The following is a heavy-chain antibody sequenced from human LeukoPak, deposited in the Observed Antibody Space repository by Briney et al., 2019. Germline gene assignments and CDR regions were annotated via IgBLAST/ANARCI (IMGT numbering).Heavy chain of an antibody. CDR2: IQQDGSEK. J-gene: IGHJ4*02. D-gene: IGHD3-10*01. V-gene: IGHV3-7*01. Sequence: GGSLRLSCAASGFSVSSSYLSWVRQAPGKGLEWVANIQQDGSEKYYVDSVKGRFIISRDNAKNSLYLQMNSLRAEDTAVYYCARVRKLRTRGVMDPLDYWGQGTLVTVSS. CDR1: GFSVSSSY. CDR3: ARVRKLRTRGVMDPLDY.